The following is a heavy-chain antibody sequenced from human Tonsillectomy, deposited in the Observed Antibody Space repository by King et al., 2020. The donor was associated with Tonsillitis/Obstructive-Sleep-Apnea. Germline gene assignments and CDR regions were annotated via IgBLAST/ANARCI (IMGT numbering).Heavy chain of an antibody. D-gene: IGHD1-1*01. CDR3: ARVGYDNWFDP. J-gene: IGHJ5*02. CDR1: GGSISSYY. V-gene: IGHV4-59*01. Sequence: QLQESGPGLVKPSETLSLTCTVSGGSISSYYWSWIRQPPGKGLEWIGYIYYSGSTNYNPSLKSRVTISVDTSKNQFSLKLSSVTAADTVVYYCARVGYDNWFDPWGQGTLVTVSS. CDR2: IYYSGST.